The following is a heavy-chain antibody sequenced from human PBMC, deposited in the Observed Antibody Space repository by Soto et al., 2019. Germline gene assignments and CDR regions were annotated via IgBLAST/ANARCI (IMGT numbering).Heavy chain of an antibody. D-gene: IGHD4-17*01. CDR1: GFTFDDYA. CDR3: AKGLYGDYAPMSFDY. J-gene: IGHJ4*02. Sequence: EVQLVESGGGLVQPGRSLRLSCAASGFTFDDYAVHWVRQAPGKGLEWVSGISWNSGSIGYADSVKGRFTISRDNAKNSLYLQMNSLRAEDTALYYCAKGLYGDYAPMSFDYWGQGTLVTVSS. CDR2: ISWNSGSI. V-gene: IGHV3-9*01.